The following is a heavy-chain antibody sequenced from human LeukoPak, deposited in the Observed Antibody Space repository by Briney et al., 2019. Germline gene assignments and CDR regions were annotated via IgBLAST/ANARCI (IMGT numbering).Heavy chain of an antibody. Sequence: SETLSLTCTVSGYSISSGYYWGWIRQPPGKGLEWIGSIYHSGSTYYNPSLKSRVTISVDTSKNQFSLKLSSVTAADAAVYYCARDSGGSPRADAFDIWGQGTMVTVSS. CDR1: GYSISSGYY. CDR2: IYHSGST. V-gene: IGHV4-38-2*02. D-gene: IGHD2-15*01. J-gene: IGHJ3*02. CDR3: ARDSGGSPRADAFDI.